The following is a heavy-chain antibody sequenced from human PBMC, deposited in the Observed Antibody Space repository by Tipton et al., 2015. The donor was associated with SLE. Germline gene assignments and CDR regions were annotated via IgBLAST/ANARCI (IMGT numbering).Heavy chain of an antibody. V-gene: IGHV1-69*05. CDR2: INPIFGAP. CDR1: GGTFSTYT. D-gene: IGHD2/OR15-2a*01. CDR3: ATASSSMRGFDS. J-gene: IGHJ1*01. Sequence: QSGTEVRKPGSSVKVSCKASGGTFSTYTITWVRQAPGQGLEWMRGINPIFGAPHYAQKFQGRVTFTRDESTSTAYMALSRLRSDDTAMYYCATASSSMRGFDSWGQGTLVTVSS.